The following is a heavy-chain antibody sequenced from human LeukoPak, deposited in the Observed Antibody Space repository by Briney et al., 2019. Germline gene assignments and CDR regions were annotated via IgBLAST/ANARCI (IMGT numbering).Heavy chain of an antibody. CDR3: ARTRLGTSTSFYFDL. D-gene: IGHD1-26*01. CDR2: IRYDGRSE. Sequence: GGSLRLSCAASEFIFSNYDMHWVRQAPGKGLEWVTLIRYDGRSEYYSAYMQGRFTASRDNSKNNLYLNINNLRPEDTAVYYRARTRLGTSTSFYFDLWGRGTLVTVSS. CDR1: EFIFSNYD. J-gene: IGHJ4*02. V-gene: IGHV3-30*02.